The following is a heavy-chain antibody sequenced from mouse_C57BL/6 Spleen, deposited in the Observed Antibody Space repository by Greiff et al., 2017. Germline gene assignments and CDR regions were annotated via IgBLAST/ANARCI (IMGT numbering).Heavy chain of an antibody. J-gene: IGHJ4*01. CDR1: GYAFSSSW. D-gene: IGHD2-3*01. Sequence: QVQLQQSGPELVKPGASVKISCKASGYAFSSSWMNWVKQRPGKGLEWIGRIYPGDGDTNYNGKFKGKATLTADTSSSTAYMQLSSLTSEDSAVYFCAREGDGYSYAMEYWGQGTSVTVSS. V-gene: IGHV1-82*01. CDR3: AREGDGYSYAMEY. CDR2: IYPGDGDT.